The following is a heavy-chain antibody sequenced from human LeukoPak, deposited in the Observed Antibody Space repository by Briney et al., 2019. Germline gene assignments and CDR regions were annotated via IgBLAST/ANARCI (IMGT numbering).Heavy chain of an antibody. CDR2: VNGDGTKT. CDR3: IRDPGVPGGYYNYFDP. Sequence: GGSLRLTCTASVFTFSSHWMHWVRQAPGRGPVWVSRVNGDGTKTTYADSVKGRFTISRDNARNTLHLQMNSLRAEDTAVYYYIRDPGVPGGYYNYFDPWGQGTLVTVSS. D-gene: IGHD3-10*01. V-gene: IGHV3-74*01. CDR1: VFTFSSHW. J-gene: IGHJ5*02.